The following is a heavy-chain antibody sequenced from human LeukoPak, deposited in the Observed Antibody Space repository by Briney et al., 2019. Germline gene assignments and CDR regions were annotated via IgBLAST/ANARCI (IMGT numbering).Heavy chain of an antibody. J-gene: IGHJ6*02. CDR3: ARHGPMGLFGELYGSGMDV. V-gene: IGHV4-30-4*01. D-gene: IGHD3-10*01. CDR1: GGSISSGDYF. Sequence: SQTLSLTCNVSGGSISSGDYFWNWIRQPPGKGLEWLGYIHYTGRTYYNPSLQSRVTMSVDTSKNQFSLKLSSVTAADTAVYYCARHGPMGLFGELYGSGMDVWGQGTTVTVSS. CDR2: IHYTGRT.